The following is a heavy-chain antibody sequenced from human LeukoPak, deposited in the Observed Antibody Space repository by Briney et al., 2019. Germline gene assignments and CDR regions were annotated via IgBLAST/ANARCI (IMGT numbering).Heavy chain of an antibody. V-gene: IGHV3-73*01. CDR1: GFTFSGSA. CDR3: RDSGTYNWFDP. J-gene: IGHJ5*02. D-gene: IGHD1-26*01. CDR2: IDKKDKGYATAT. Sequence: AGGSLRLSCAASGFTFSGSAIHWVRQSSGKGLEWVGQIDKKDKGYATATAYAASVKGRFTISRDDSINTAYLQMKSLKTEDTALYCTRDSGTYNWFDPWGQGTLVTVSS.